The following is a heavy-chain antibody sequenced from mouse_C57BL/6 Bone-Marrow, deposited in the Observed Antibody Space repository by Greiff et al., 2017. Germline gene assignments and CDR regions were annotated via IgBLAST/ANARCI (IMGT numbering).Heavy chain of an antibody. CDR1: GYTFTSYW. CDR2: IDPSDSYT. Sequence: QVQLQQSGAELVMPGASVKLSCKASGYTFTSYWMHWVKQRPGQGLEWIGEIDPSDSYTNYNQKFKGKSTLTVDKSSSTAYMQLSSLTSEDSAVYYCARWTTGAMDYWGQGTSVTVSS. CDR3: ARWTTGAMDY. J-gene: IGHJ4*01. V-gene: IGHV1-69*01.